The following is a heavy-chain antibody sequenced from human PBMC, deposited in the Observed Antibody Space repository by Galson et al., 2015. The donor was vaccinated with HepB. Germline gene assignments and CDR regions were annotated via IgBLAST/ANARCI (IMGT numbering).Heavy chain of an antibody. J-gene: IGHJ4*02. CDR3: AREYGDLTYFDY. CDR1: GGSISSGDYY. D-gene: IGHD4-17*01. Sequence: TLSLTCTVSGGSISSGDYYWSWIRQPPGEGLEWIGYIYYSGSTYYNPSLKSRVTISVDTSKNQFSLKLSSVTAADTAVYYCAREYGDLTYFDYWGQGTLVTVSS. CDR2: IYYSGST. V-gene: IGHV4-30-4*01.